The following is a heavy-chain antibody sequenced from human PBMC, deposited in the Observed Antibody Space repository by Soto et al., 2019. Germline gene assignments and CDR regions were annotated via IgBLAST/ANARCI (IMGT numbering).Heavy chain of an antibody. CDR1: GGTFSSYA. CDR3: AGDNLPAVDMVVVVAALDY. J-gene: IGHJ4*02. Sequence: QVQLVQYGAEVKKPGSSVTVSCKASGGTFSSYAISWVRQAPGQGLEWMGGIIPIFGTANYAQKFQGRVTITAAESTSTAYMELSSVRSEDPAVYYCAGDNLPAVDMVVVVAALDYWGPGTLVTVSS. V-gene: IGHV1-69*01. CDR2: IIPIFGTA. D-gene: IGHD2-15*01.